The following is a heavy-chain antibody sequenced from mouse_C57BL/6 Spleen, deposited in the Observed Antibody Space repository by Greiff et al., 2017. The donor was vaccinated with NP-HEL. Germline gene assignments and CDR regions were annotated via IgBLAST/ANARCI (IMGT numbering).Heavy chain of an antibody. CDR2: INPNNGGT. Sequence: VQLKESGPELVKPGASVKMSCKASGYTFTDYNMHWVKQSHGKSLEWIGYINPNNGGTSYNQKFKGKATLTVNKSSSTAYMELRSLTSEDSAVYYCARRGVYDGYYNYAMDYWGQGTSVTVSS. J-gene: IGHJ4*01. V-gene: IGHV1-22*01. CDR3: ARRGVYDGYYNYAMDY. D-gene: IGHD2-3*01. CDR1: GYTFTDYN.